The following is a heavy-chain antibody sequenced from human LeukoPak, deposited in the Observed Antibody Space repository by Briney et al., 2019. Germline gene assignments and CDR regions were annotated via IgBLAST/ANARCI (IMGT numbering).Heavy chain of an antibody. CDR1: GYSISSGYF. CDR2: LHHSGGT. CDR3: ARDLWFGQNWFDL. D-gene: IGHD3-10*01. Sequence: SETLSLTCTVSGYSISSGYFWGWIRQPPGKGLEWIGNLHHSGGTYYNPSLKSRVTISLDTSKNQLSLSLTSVTAADTAIYYCARDLWFGQNWFDLWGQGTLVTVSS. V-gene: IGHV4-38-2*02. J-gene: IGHJ5*02.